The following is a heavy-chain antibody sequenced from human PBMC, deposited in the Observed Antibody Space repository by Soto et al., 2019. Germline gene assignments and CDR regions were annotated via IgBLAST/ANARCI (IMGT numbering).Heavy chain of an antibody. D-gene: IGHD1-26*01. V-gene: IGHV3-30-3*01. CDR1: GFTFSSYA. Sequence: GGSLRLSCAASGFTFSSYAMHWVRQAPGKGLEWVAVISYDGSNKYYADSVKGRFTISRDNSKSTLYLQMNSLRAEDTAVYYCAREGETSGSPGYSVYWGQGTLVTVSS. CDR3: AREGETSGSPGYSVY. CDR2: ISYDGSNK. J-gene: IGHJ4*02.